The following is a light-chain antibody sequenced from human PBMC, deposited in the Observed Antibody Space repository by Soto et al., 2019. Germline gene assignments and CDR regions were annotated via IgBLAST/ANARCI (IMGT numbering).Light chain of an antibody. Sequence: ETMVTQSPAALALSPGERATLCCRASQSVSSYLAWYQQKPGQAPRLLIYDASNRATGIPARFSGSGSGTDFTLTISSLEPEDFAVYYCQQRSNWPITFGEGTRVEIK. V-gene: IGKV3-11*01. CDR3: QQRSNWPIT. CDR1: QSVSSY. J-gene: IGKJ5*01. CDR2: DAS.